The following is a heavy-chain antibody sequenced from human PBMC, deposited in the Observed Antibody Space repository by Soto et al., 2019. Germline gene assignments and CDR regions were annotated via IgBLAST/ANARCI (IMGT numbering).Heavy chain of an antibody. CDR1: GGSISSSSYY. J-gene: IGHJ5*02. CDR3: ARVYPLTFGGVMRGLNWFDP. CDR2: IYYSGST. V-gene: IGHV4-39*01. Sequence: QLQLQESGPGLVKPSETLSLTCTVSGGSISSSSYYWGWIRQPPGKGLEWIGSIYYSGSTYYNPSLKSRVTISVDTSKNQFSLKLSSVTAADTAVYYCARVYPLTFGGVMRGLNWFDPWGQGTLVTVSS. D-gene: IGHD3-16*01.